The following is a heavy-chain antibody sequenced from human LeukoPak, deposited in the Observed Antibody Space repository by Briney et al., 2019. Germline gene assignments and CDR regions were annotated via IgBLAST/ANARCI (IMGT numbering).Heavy chain of an antibody. Sequence: GGSLRLSCATSGFTFSNYGMCWVRQAPGKGLEWVAVISYDGSNKYYADSVKGRFTISRDNSKNTLYLQMNSLRPEDAAVYYCANLPLWGQGTLVTVSS. CDR3: ANLPL. CDR1: GFTFSNYG. CDR2: ISYDGSNK. V-gene: IGHV3-30*18. J-gene: IGHJ4*02.